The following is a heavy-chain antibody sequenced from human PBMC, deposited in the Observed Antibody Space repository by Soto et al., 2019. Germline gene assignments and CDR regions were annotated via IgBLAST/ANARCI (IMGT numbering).Heavy chain of an antibody. CDR3: ARDQSLEYSNSNWFDP. CDR2: IIPIFGTA. V-gene: IGHV1-69*01. J-gene: IGHJ5*02. CDR1: GGTFSSYA. Sequence: QVQLVQSGAEVKKPGSSVKVSCKASGGTFSSYAISWVRQAPGQGLEWMGGIIPIFGTANYAQKFQGRVTITADESTSTAYMELSSLRSEDTAVYYWARDQSLEYSNSNWFDPWGQGTLVTVSS. D-gene: IGHD6-6*01.